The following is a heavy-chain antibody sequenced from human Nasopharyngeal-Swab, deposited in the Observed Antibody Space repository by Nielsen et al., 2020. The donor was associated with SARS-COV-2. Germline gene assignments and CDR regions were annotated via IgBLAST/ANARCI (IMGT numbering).Heavy chain of an antibody. CDR1: GYTFTSYG. J-gene: IGHJ4*02. D-gene: IGHD3-3*01. V-gene: IGHV1-18*01. CDR3: ARDDSSNYDFWSGYYTGFDY. Sequence: ASVQVSCKASGYTFTSYGISWVRHAPGQGLEWMGWISAYNGNTNYAQKLQGRVTITTDTSTSTAYMELRSPSSADTAVYYCARDDSSNYDFWSGYYTGFDYWGQGTLVTVSS. CDR2: ISAYNGNT.